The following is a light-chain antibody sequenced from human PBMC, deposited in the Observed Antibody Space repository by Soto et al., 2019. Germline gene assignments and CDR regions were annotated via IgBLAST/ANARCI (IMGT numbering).Light chain of an antibody. CDR2: EVS. V-gene: IGLV2-14*01. CDR1: SSNVGGYNY. J-gene: IGLJ1*01. Sequence: QSALTQPASVSGSPGQSITISCTGTSSNVGGYNYVSWYQQHPGKAPKLMIYEVSNRPSGVSNRFSGSKSGHTASLTISGLQSEAEADYFCTSYTSSSTLDVFGTGTKLTVL. CDR3: TSYTSSSTLDV.